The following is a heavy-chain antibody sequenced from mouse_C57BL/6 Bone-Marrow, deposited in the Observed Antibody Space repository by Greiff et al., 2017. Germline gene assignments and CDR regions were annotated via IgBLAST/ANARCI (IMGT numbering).Heavy chain of an antibody. D-gene: IGHD2-2*01. CDR2: INPNNGGT. CDR1: GYTFTDYN. Sequence: DVKLQESGPELVKPGASVKIPCKASGYTFTDYNMDWVKQSHGQSLEWIGDINPNNGGTNYNQKFKGKATLTVDKSSSTAYMELRSLTSEDTAVDYGARGYDGARFAYWGQGTLVTVSA. CDR3: ARGYDGARFAY. V-gene: IGHV1-18*01. J-gene: IGHJ3*01.